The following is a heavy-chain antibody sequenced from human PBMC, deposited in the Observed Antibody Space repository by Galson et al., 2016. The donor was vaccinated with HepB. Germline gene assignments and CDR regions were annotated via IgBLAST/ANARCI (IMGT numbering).Heavy chain of an antibody. CDR3: ARGAVAGTVAP. Sequence: SVKVSCKASGYTFTGYYIHWVRQGPGQGLEWMGWINPNSGGTNYAQKFQGWVTMTRDTSISTAYMELSRLKSDDTAVYYCARGAVAGTVAPWGQGTPVTVSS. V-gene: IGHV1-2*04. J-gene: IGHJ5*02. CDR1: GYTFTGYY. D-gene: IGHD6-19*01. CDR2: INPNSGGT.